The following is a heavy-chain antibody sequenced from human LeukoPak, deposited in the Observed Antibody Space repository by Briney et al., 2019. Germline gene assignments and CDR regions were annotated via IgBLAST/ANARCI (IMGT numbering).Heavy chain of an antibody. D-gene: IGHD1-26*01. J-gene: IGHJ3*02. CDR3: ARDRSLWASDI. CDR2: IIPILGIA. V-gene: IGHV1-69*04. CDR1: GGTFSSYA. Sequence: GASVKVSCKASGGTFSSYAISWVRQAPGQGLEWMGRIIPILGIANYAQKFQGRVTITADKSTSTAYMELSSLRSDDTAVYYCARDRSLWASDIWGQGTMVTVSS.